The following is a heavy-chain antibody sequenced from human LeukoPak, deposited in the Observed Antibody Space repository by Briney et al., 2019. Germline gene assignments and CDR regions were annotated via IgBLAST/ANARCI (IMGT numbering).Heavy chain of an antibody. J-gene: IGHJ4*02. V-gene: IGHV4-31*11. Sequence: PSETLSLTCAVSGGSISSGGYSWSWIRQPPGKGLEWIGYIYYSGSTYYNPSLKSRVTISVDTSKNQFSLKLSSVTAADTAVYYCARLYGDYEGGVDYWGQGTLVTVSS. CDR2: IYYSGST. D-gene: IGHD4-17*01. CDR3: ARLYGDYEGGVDY. CDR1: GGSISSGGYS.